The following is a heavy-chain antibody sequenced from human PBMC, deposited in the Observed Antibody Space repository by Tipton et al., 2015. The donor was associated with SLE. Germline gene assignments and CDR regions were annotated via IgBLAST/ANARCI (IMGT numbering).Heavy chain of an antibody. V-gene: IGHV4-61*01. D-gene: IGHD6-6*01. CDR3: AREGRREQLALDY. J-gene: IGHJ4*02. CDR1: GGSISSSSYY. CDR2: IYYSGST. Sequence: TLSLTCTVSGGSISSSSYYWSWIRQPPGKGLEWIGYIYYSGSTYYNPSLKSRVTISVDTSKNQFSLKLSSVTAADTAVYYCAREGRREQLALDYWGQGTLVTVSS.